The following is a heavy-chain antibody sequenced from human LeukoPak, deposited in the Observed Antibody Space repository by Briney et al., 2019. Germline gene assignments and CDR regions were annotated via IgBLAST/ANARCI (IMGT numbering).Heavy chain of an antibody. J-gene: IGHJ3*02. Sequence: SETLSVTCTVPGGSLGSYYWSWVPPTPGKGLGWMGYIYYSGSTNYNPSLKSRVTISVDTSKNQFSLKLSSVTAADTAVYYCARDSGDDAFDIWGQGTMVTVSS. CDR1: GGSLGSYY. CDR2: IYYSGST. V-gene: IGHV4-59*01. CDR3: ARDSGDDAFDI.